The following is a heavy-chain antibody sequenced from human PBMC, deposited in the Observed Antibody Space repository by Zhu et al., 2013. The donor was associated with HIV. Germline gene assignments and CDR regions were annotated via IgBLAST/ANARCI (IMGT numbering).Heavy chain of an antibody. V-gene: IGHV4-38-2*01. CDR3: ARGDTYYDILTGYYNVGRGFLDP. J-gene: IGHJ5*02. Sequence: QVQLQESGPGLVKPSETLSLTCAVSGYSISSGYYWGWIRQPPGKGLEWIGGIYHSGSTYYNPSLKSRVTISVDTSKNQFSLKLSSVTAADTAVYYCARGDTYYDILTGYYNVGRGFLDPWGQGTLVTVSS. D-gene: IGHD3-9*01. CDR1: GYSISSGYY. CDR2: IYHSGST.